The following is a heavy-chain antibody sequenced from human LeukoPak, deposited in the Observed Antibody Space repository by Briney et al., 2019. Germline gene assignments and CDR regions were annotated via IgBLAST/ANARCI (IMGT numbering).Heavy chain of an antibody. CDR1: GYTFTDYY. J-gene: IGHJ4*02. V-gene: IGHV1-2*06. D-gene: IGHD5-24*01. CDR3: ASERGWLQFNY. CDR2: INPNSGGT. Sequence: GASVEVSCKASGYTFTDYYIHWVRQAPGQGLEWMGRINPNSGGTNYAQKFQGRVTMTRDTSISTAYMELSRLRSDDTAVYYCASERGWLQFNYWGQGTLVTVSS.